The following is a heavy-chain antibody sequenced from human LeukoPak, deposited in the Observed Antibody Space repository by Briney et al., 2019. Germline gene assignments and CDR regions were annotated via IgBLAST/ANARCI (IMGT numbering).Heavy chain of an antibody. CDR1: GGSVSGGSYY. CDR3: AREDRDYSSGWYDY. D-gene: IGHD6-19*01. V-gene: IGHV4-61*01. J-gene: IGHJ4*02. Sequence: SETLSLTCTVSGGSVSGGSYYWSWIRQPPGKGLEWIGYLYYGGSTNYNPSLKSRVTISVDTSKNQFSLKLSSVTAADTAVYYCAREDRDYSSGWYDYWGQGTLVAVSS. CDR2: LYYGGST.